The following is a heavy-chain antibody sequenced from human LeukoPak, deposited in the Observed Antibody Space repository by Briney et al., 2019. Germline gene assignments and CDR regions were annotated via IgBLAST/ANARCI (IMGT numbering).Heavy chain of an antibody. J-gene: IGHJ4*02. V-gene: IGHV1-8*01. D-gene: IGHD3-16*01. CDR1: GYTFTSYD. Sequence: ASVKVSCKASGYTFTSYDINWVRQATGQGLEWMGWMNPNSGHTGYAQKFQGRVTMTRNTSISTAYMELSSLRSEDTAVYYCARVYRAWGLVPPPLYYWGQGTLVTVSS. CDR3: ARVYRAWGLVPPPLYY. CDR2: MNPNSGHT.